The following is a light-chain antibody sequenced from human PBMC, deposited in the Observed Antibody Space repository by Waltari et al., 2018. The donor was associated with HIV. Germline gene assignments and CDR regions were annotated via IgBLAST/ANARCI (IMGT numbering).Light chain of an antibody. CDR3: SSYTSSSTVV. CDR1: SSDVGSYNR. J-gene: IGLJ2*01. V-gene: IGLV2-18*02. Sequence: QSALTQPPSVSGSPGQSVTISCTGTSSDVGSYNRVSWYQQPPGTAPKLMIYEVSNRPEGVPDRFSGSKSGNAASLTISGLQAEDEADYYCSSYTSSSTVVFGGGTKLTVL. CDR2: EVS.